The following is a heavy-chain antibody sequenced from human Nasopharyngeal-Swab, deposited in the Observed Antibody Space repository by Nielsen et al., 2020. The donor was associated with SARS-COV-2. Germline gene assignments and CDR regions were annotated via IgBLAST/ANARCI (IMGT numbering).Heavy chain of an antibody. J-gene: IGHJ4*02. V-gene: IGHV4-34*01. CDR3: ARGHRSISMIVVVIATAHFYFDS. D-gene: IGHD3-22*01. CDR1: GGSFRGYY. Sequence: ESLKISCAVYGGSFRGYYWSWIRQPPGKGLEWIGELNHSGTASYSPSLKSRVTISSDTSKNQFSLQLSSVTAADTAVYYCARGHRSISMIVVVIATAHFYFDSWGRGTLVTVTS. CDR2: LNHSGTA.